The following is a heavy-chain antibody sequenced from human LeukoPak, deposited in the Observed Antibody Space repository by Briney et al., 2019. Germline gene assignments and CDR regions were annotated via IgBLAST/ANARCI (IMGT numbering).Heavy chain of an antibody. J-gene: IGHJ3*02. CDR3: ARSSTESDAFDI. CDR2: IYTSGTT. V-gene: IGHV4-4*07. CDR1: GDSISSYY. Sequence: SETLSLTCTVSGDSISSYYWSWIRQPAGKGLEWIGRIYTSGTTNYNPSLKSRVTMSVDTSKNQFSLKLSSVTAADTAVYYCARSSTESDAFDIWGQGTMVTVSS. D-gene: IGHD4-17*01.